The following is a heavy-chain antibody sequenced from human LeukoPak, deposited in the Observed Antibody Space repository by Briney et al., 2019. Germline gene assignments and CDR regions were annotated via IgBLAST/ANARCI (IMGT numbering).Heavy chain of an antibody. CDR2: ISGGGTT. D-gene: IGHD4-17*01. CDR1: GFPFSSYA. V-gene: IGHV3-23*01. CDR3: ATNGDYPFDS. Sequence: PGGSLRLSCAASGFPFSSYAMSWVRQAPGKGLEWVSAISGGGTTYYADSVKGRFTISRDNSKNTLYLQMNSLRAEDTAVYYCATNGDYPFDSWGQGTLVTVSS. J-gene: IGHJ4*02.